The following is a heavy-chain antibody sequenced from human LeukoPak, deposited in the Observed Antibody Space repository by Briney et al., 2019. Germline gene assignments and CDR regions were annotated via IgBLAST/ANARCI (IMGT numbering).Heavy chain of an antibody. Sequence: PSETLSLTCTVSGGFISSYYWSWIRQPPGKGLEWIGSIHYSGSTTYNPSLKSRVTISVDTSKNQFSLKLSSVTAADTAVYYCARRLGGTSTGFDYWGQGTLVTVSS. CDR1: GGFISSYY. D-gene: IGHD2-2*01. V-gene: IGHV4-59*08. J-gene: IGHJ4*02. CDR3: ARRLGGTSTGFDY. CDR2: IHYSGST.